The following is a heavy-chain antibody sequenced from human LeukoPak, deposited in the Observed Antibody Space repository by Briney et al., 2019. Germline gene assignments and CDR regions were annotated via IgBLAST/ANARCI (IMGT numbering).Heavy chain of an antibody. V-gene: IGHV3-30*04. Sequence: PGGSLRLSCAASGFTFSSYAMHWVRQAPGKGLEWVAVISYDGSNKYYADSVKGRFTISRDNSKNTLYLQMNSLRAEDTAVYYCARDRRYYDSSGYYCYWGQGTLVTVSS. CDR1: GFTFSSYA. J-gene: IGHJ4*02. CDR2: ISYDGSNK. CDR3: ARDRRYYDSSGYYCY. D-gene: IGHD3-22*01.